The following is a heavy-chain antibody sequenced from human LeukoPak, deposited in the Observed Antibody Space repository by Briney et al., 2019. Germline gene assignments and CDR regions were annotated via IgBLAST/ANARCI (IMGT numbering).Heavy chain of an antibody. Sequence: GGSLRLSCAASGLMFSTSGMHWVRQAPGKGLEWVAFIQYDGSEIYYADSLKGRFTISRDNSKNTLYLQMNSLRAEDTAVFYCARESGAAKIGQMLNYWGQGTLVTVSS. CDR2: IQYDGSEI. CDR1: GLMFSTSG. J-gene: IGHJ4*02. D-gene: IGHD3-10*02. CDR3: ARESGAAKIGQMLNY. V-gene: IGHV3-30*02.